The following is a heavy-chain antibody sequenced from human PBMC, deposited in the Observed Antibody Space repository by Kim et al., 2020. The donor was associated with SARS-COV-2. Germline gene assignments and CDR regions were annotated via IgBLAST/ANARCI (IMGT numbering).Heavy chain of an antibody. D-gene: IGHD2-15*01. V-gene: IGHV5-51*01. J-gene: IGHJ6*02. Sequence: GESLKISCKGSGYSFTSYWIGWVRQMPGKGLEWMGIIYPGDSDTRYSPSFQGQVTISVDKSISTAYLQWSSLKASDTAMYYCARTGCSGGSCPSNYYYYGMDVWGQGTTVTVSS. CDR1: GYSFTSYW. CDR2: IYPGDSDT. CDR3: ARTGCSGGSCPSNYYYYGMDV.